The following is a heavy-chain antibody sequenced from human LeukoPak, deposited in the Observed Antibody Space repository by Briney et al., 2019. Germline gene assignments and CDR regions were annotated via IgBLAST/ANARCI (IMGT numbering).Heavy chain of an antibody. CDR1: GGSISSGSYY. V-gene: IGHV4-61*02. CDR2: IYTSGRT. D-gene: IGHD3-3*01. CDR3: ARDFYYDFWSGSNYYYYYMDV. Sequence: KTSETLSLTCTVSGGSISSGSYYWSWIRQPAGKGLEWIGRIYTSGRTNYNPSLKSRVTISVDTSKNQFSLKLSSVTAADTAVYYCARDFYYDFWSGSNYYYYYMDVWGKGTTVTVSS. J-gene: IGHJ6*03.